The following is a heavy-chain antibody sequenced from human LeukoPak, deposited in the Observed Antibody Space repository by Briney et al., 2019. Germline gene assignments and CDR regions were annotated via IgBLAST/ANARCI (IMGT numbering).Heavy chain of an antibody. V-gene: IGHV3-21*06. CDR3: ARVLGASEDYLWGSFRF. CDR2: ISGSSSYI. D-gene: IGHD3-16*02. Sequence: GGSLRLSCAASGFTFSSYSMNWVRQAPGKGLEWVSSISGSSSYIHYADSVKGRFTISRDNAKNSVYLQMNSLRAEDTALYYCARVLGASEDYLWGSFRFWGQGTLVTVSS. CDR1: GFTFSSYS. J-gene: IGHJ4*02.